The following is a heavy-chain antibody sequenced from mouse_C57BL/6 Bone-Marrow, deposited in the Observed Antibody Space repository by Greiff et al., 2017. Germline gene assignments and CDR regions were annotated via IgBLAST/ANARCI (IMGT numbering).Heavy chain of an antibody. CDR2: IHPNSGST. Sequence: QVQLQQPGAELVKPGASVKLSCKASGYTFTSYWMHWVKQRPGQGLEWIGMIHPNSGSTNYNEKFKSKATLTVDKSSSTAYMQLCSLTSEDSAVYYCARITTVVATNFDVWGTGTTVTVTS. CDR3: ARITTVVATNFDV. D-gene: IGHD1-1*01. V-gene: IGHV1-64*01. CDR1: GYTFTSYW. J-gene: IGHJ1*03.